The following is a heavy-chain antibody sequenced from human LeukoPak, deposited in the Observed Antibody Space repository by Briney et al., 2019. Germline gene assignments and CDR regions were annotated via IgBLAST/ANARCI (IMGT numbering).Heavy chain of an antibody. V-gene: IGHV7-4-1*02. CDR2: INTNTGNP. CDR1: GYTFTGYY. J-gene: IGHJ6*03. Sequence: ASVKVSCKASGYTFTGYYMHWVRQAPGQGLEWMGWINTNTGNPTYAQGFTGRFVFSLDTSVSTAYLQISSLKAEDTAVYYCARVNVVVVAATGYYYYYMDVWGKGTTVTVSS. CDR3: ARVNVVVVAATGYYYYYMDV. D-gene: IGHD2-15*01.